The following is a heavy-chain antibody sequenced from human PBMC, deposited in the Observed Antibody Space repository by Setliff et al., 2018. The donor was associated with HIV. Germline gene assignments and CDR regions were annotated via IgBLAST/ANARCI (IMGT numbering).Heavy chain of an antibody. D-gene: IGHD3-10*01. CDR1: GFSLTTSGMC. CDR2: IDWDDDK. CDR3: ARIWFGESHYYGMDV. J-gene: IGHJ6*02. Sequence: SGPTLVNPTQTVTLTCTFSGFSLTTSGMCVTWIRQPPGRALEWLARIDWDDDKYYSTSLKTRLTISKDTSKNQVVLTMTNMDPVDTATYYCARIWFGESHYYGMDVWGQGTTVTVSS. V-gene: IGHV2-70*11.